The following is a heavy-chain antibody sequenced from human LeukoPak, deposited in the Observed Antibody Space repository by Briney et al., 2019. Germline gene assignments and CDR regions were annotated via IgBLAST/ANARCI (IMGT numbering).Heavy chain of an antibody. CDR1: GFSVSNKY. CDR2: IYGGGST. J-gene: IGHJ2*01. V-gene: IGHV3-66*01. Sequence: GGSLRLSCAASGFSVSNKYMNWVRQAPGKGLEWISVIYGGGSTYYADSVKGRFSISRDNSANTFYLQMNNLRVEDTAVFYCARGHGDCEATLSWGPKKKSHDNRHFDLWGRGALVTVSS. CDR3: ARGHGDCEATLSWGPKKKSHDNRHFDL. D-gene: IGHD2-21*02.